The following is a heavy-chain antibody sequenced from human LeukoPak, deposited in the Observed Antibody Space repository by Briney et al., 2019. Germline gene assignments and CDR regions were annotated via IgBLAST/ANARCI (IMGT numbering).Heavy chain of an antibody. CDR1: GFTFSSYA. CDR2: ISYDGSNK. J-gene: IGHJ3*02. CDR3: ARVIYMVRPFDAFDI. V-gene: IGHV3-30-3*01. Sequence: GRSLRLSCAASGFTFSSYAMHWVRQAPGKGLEWVAVISYDGSNKYYADSVKGRFTISRDNSKNTLYLQMNSLRAEDTAVYYCARVIYMVRPFDAFDIWGQGTMVTVSS. D-gene: IGHD4/OR15-4a*01.